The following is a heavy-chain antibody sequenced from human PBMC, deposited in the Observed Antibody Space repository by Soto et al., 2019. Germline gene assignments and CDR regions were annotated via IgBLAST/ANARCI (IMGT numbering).Heavy chain of an antibody. Sequence: ASVKVSCKASGYTFTSYDINWVRQATGQGLEWMGWMNPNSGNTGYAQEFQGRVTMTRNTSISTAYMELSSLRSEDTAVYYCAIIPYSSSWGYGMDVWGQGTTVTVS. D-gene: IGHD6-13*01. CDR3: AIIPYSSSWGYGMDV. J-gene: IGHJ6*02. V-gene: IGHV1-8*01. CDR1: GYTFTSYD. CDR2: MNPNSGNT.